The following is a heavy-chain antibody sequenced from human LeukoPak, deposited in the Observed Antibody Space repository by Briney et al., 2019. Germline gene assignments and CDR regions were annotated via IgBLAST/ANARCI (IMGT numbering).Heavy chain of an antibody. Sequence: GGSLRLPCAASGFTFSSHSMNWVRQAPGKGLEWVSYISSSSTYIYYAASVKGRFAISRDNARNSLFLQMNSLRAEDSGIYYCARDPRLEISGMVIDMLDYWGQGTLVTVSS. CDR2: ISSSSTYI. CDR3: ARDPRLEISGMVIDMLDY. V-gene: IGHV3-21*01. J-gene: IGHJ4*02. D-gene: IGHD3-3*01. CDR1: GFTFSSHS.